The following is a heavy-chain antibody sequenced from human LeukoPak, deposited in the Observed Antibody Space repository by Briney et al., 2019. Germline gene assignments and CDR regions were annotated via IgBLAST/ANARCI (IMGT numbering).Heavy chain of an antibody. D-gene: IGHD3-22*01. CDR2: IIPILGIA. CDR3: ARDYPYYYDSSPGYFDY. Sequence: SVKVSCKASGYTFTGYYMHWVRQAPGQGLEWMGRIIPILGIANYAQKFQGRVTITADKSTSTAYMELSSLRSEDTAVYYCARDYPYYYDSSPGYFDYWGQGTLVTVSS. V-gene: IGHV1-69*04. J-gene: IGHJ4*02. CDR1: GYTFTGYY.